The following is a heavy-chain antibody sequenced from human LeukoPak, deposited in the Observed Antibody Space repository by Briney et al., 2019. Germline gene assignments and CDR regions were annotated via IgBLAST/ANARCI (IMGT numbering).Heavy chain of an antibody. D-gene: IGHD5-12*01. CDR3: ASGPLRLRSWFY. V-gene: IGHV1-46*03. J-gene: IGHJ4*02. CDR2: INPSGGST. CDR1: GYTFTSYY. Sequence: ASVKVSCKASGYTFTSYYMHWVRQAPGQGLEWMGIINPSGGSTSYAQKFQGRVTMTGDTSTSTVYMELSSLRSEDTAVYYCASGPLRLRSWFYWGQGTLVTVSS.